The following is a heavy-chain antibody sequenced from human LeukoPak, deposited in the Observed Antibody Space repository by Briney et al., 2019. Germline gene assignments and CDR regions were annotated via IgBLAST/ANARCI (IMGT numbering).Heavy chain of an antibody. J-gene: IGHJ4*02. D-gene: IGHD6-19*01. CDR3: ATEEPVAGTIDY. CDR1: GYTLTELS. CDR2: FDPEDGET. Sequence: ASVKVSCKVSGYTLTELSMHWVRQAPGKGLEWMGGFDPEDGETIYAQKFQGRVTMTEDTSTDTAYMELGSLRSEDTAVYYCATEEPVAGTIDYWGQGTLVTVSS. V-gene: IGHV1-24*01.